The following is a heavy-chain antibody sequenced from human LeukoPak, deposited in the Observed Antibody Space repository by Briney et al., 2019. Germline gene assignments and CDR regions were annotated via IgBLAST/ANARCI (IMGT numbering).Heavy chain of an antibody. CDR3: AKDRSDDFWSGFRDY. Sequence: GGSLRLSCAASGFTFSGYSMHWVRQAPGKGLEWLSYISSSSSMIYYADSVKGRFTISRDNAKNSLYLQMNSLRAEDTAVYYCAKDRSDDFWSGFRDYWGQGTLVTVSS. J-gene: IGHJ4*02. CDR1: GFTFSGYS. V-gene: IGHV3-48*04. CDR2: ISSSSSMI. D-gene: IGHD3-3*01.